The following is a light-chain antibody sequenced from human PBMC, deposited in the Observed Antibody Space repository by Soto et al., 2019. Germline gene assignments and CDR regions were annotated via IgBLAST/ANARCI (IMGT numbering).Light chain of an antibody. CDR2: DVT. J-gene: IGLJ2*01. V-gene: IGLV2-14*03. Sequence: QSALTQPASVSGSPGQSITISCTGTSSDVGGYNYVSWYQQHPGKAPKLMIYDVTDRPSGVSNSFSGSKSGDTASLTISGLQAEDEADYYCVSYTSTSTLVVIGGGTKVTVL. CDR3: VSYTSTSTLVV. CDR1: SSDVGGYNY.